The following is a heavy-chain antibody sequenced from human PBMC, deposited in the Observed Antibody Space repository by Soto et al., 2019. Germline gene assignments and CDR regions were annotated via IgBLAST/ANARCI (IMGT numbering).Heavy chain of an antibody. CDR2: IYYSGST. J-gene: IGHJ4*02. Sequence: PSETLSLTCTVSGGSISSSGYYWGWIRQPPGKGLEWIGSIYYSGSTYYNPSLKSRVTISVDTSKNQFSLKLNSVTAADTAVYYCAGLYYCDSSGQTYYFDYWGQGTLVTVSS. CDR3: AGLYYCDSSGQTYYFDY. CDR1: GGSISSSGYY. V-gene: IGHV4-39*01. D-gene: IGHD3-22*01.